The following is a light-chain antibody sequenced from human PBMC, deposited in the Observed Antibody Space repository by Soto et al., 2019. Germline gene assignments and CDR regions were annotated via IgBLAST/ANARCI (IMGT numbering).Light chain of an antibody. Sequence: DIQMTQSPSSLSASVGDRVTITCRASQGISNYLDWYQQKPGKVPKLLIYAASTLQSWVPSRFSGSGSGTDFTLTISSLQPEDGATDYCQKYNSAPRTFGQGTKVEIK. V-gene: IGKV1-27*01. J-gene: IGKJ1*01. CDR3: QKYNSAPRT. CDR1: QGISNY. CDR2: AAS.